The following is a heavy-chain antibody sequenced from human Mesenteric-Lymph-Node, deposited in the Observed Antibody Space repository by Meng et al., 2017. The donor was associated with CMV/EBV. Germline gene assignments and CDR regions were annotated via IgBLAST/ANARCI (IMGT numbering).Heavy chain of an antibody. CDR2: INPNSGGT. CDR1: GYTFTGYY. Sequence: QFVQSGAEGKKPGASVKVSCKASGYTFTGYYMHWARPAPGQGLEWKGRINPNSGGTNYAQTFQGSVTMTRDTSISTAYMELSRLRSDDTAVYYCSRKVLDHPFDFWGQGTLVTVSS. CDR3: SRKVLDHPFDF. D-gene: IGHD3/OR15-3a*01. J-gene: IGHJ4*02. V-gene: IGHV1-2*06.